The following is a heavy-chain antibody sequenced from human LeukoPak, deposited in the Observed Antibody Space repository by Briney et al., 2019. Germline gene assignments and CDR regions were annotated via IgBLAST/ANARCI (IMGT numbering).Heavy chain of an antibody. Sequence: PGGSLRLSCAASGFTFSSYWMHWVRQAPGKGLVWVSRINSDGSSTSYADSVKGRFTISRDNAKNTLYLQMNSLRAEDTAVYYCARDRNIVVVPAALPSSYYGMDVWGEGTTVTVSS. CDR2: INSDGSST. CDR3: ARDRNIVVVPAALPSSYYGMDV. J-gene: IGHJ6*04. V-gene: IGHV3-74*01. D-gene: IGHD2-2*01. CDR1: GFTFSSYW.